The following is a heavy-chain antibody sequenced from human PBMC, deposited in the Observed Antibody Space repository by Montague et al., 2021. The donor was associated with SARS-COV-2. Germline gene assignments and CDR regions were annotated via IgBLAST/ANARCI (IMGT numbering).Heavy chain of an antibody. J-gene: IGHJ4*02. Sequence: SETLSLTCAVYGGSFSDYKWTWIRQSPGKGLEWLGQISHSGSAIYNPSLKSRVTISVDTAKNQFSLKLTSVNVVDTAVYYCTRGAPGYWGQGTLVTASS. V-gene: IGHV4-34*01. CDR2: ISHSGSA. CDR3: TRGAPGY. CDR1: GGSFSDYK.